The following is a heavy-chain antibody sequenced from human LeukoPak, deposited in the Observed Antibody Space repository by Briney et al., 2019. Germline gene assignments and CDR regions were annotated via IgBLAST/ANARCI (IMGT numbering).Heavy chain of an antibody. CDR1: EYSFPNYC. J-gene: IGHJ4*02. D-gene: IGHD3-22*01. CDR2: IYPDDSDT. Sequence: GESLKISCKHSEYSFPNYCIGWVRQMPGKGLEWMGIIYPDDSDTRYSPSFQGQVTISADKSINTAYLQWSSLKASDSGMYYCARHGSSGYYSFDYWGQGTLVTASS. CDR3: ARHGSSGYYSFDY. V-gene: IGHV5-51*01.